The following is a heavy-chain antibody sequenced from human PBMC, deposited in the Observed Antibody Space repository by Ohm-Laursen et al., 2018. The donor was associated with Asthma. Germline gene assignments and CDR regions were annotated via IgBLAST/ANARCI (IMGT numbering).Heavy chain of an antibody. J-gene: IGHJ6*02. CDR2: ISTASSFI. CDR1: GFTFSRYS. D-gene: IGHD3-10*01. CDR3: ARDGLLGSGSYTQIYGMDV. Sequence: GSLRLSCSASGFTFSRYSIHWVRQIPGKGLEWVASISTASSFIYYADSVRGRFTTSRDNARNSVYLQMNSLRAEDTAVYYCARDGLLGSGSYTQIYGMDVWGQGTTVTVSS. V-gene: IGHV3-21*01.